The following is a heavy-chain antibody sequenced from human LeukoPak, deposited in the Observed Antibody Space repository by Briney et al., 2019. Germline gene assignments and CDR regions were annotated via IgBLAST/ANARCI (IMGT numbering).Heavy chain of an antibody. J-gene: IGHJ5*02. D-gene: IGHD3-3*01. CDR3: ARDLGVEAERNWFDP. CDR1: GYTFTGYY. V-gene: IGHV1-2*02. Sequence: ASVRVSCKASGYTFTGYYMHWVRQAPGQGLERMGWINPNSGGTNYAQKFQGRVTMTRDTSISTAYMELSRLRSDDTAVYYCARDLGVEAERNWFDPWGQGTLVTVSS. CDR2: INPNSGGT.